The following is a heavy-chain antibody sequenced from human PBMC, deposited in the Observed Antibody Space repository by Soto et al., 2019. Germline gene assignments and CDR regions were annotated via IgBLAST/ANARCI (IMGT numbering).Heavy chain of an antibody. J-gene: IGHJ4*02. CDR3: ARVELPGHSSGWYTHGGDY. V-gene: IGHV3-30-3*01. CDR2: ISYDGSNK. D-gene: IGHD6-19*01. CDR1: GFTFSSYA. Sequence: TGGSLRLSCAASGFTFSSYAMHWVRQAPGKGLEWVAVISYDGSNKYYADSVKGRFTISRDNSKNTLYLQMNSLRAEDTAVYYCARVELPGHSSGWYTHGGDYWGQGTLVTVSS.